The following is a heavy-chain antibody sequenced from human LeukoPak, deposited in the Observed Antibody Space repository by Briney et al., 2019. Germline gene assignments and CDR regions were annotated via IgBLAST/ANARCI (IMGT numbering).Heavy chain of an antibody. V-gene: IGHV3-30*02. Sequence: GGSLRLSCTASGFNFNTYGMHWLRQPPGKGLEWVAFITHEGGDKYYADSVKGRFTISRDSSKTTLWLQMNGLRAEDTAVYYCYTDIVTVPAPDYWGQGALVTVSS. CDR3: YTDIVTVPAPDY. CDR2: ITHEGGDK. D-gene: IGHD2-2*01. J-gene: IGHJ4*02. CDR1: GFNFNTYG.